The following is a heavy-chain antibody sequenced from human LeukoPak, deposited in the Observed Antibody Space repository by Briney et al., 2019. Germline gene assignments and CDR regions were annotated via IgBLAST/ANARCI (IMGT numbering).Heavy chain of an antibody. CDR2: ISSSGSYI. J-gene: IGHJ4*02. CDR3: ARELTYSDY. Sequence: GGSLRLSCAASGFTFSSYSMNWVRQAPGKGLEWVSSISSSGSYIYYADSVKGRFTISRDNAKNSLYPQMNSLRAEDTAVYYCARELTYSDYWGQGTLVTVSS. CDR1: GFTFSSYS. V-gene: IGHV3-21*01. D-gene: IGHD4-11*01.